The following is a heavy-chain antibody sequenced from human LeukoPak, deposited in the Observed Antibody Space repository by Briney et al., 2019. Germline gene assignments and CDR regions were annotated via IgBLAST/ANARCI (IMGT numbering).Heavy chain of an antibody. CDR1: GFTVSSNY. CDR3: SKAGDTNYYRHGDY. J-gene: IGHJ4*02. V-gene: IGHV3-23*01. CDR2: ISGNSGAT. D-gene: IGHD4-11*01. Sequence: SGGSLRLSCAASGFTVSSNYMSWVRQAPGRGLEWVSVISGNSGATYYADSVKGRFTISRDNAKNTVYLQMNNLRGEDTALYYCSKAGDTNYYRHGDYWGQGTLVTVSS.